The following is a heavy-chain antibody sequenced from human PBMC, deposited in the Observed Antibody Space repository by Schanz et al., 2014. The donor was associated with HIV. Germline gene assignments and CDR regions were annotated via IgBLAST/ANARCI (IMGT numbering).Heavy chain of an antibody. Sequence: EVQLLESGGGLVQPGGSLRLSCAASGFTFTNHALSWVRQAPGRGLEWVSTVIGSGVRTIYADSVKGRFTISRDNSKNTLYLQMNSLRAEDTAVYYCARDGHPVGVNWFDPWGQGTLVTVSS. CDR2: VIGSGVRT. CDR3: ARDGHPVGVNWFDP. V-gene: IGHV3-23*01. D-gene: IGHD1-26*01. CDR1: GFTFTNHA. J-gene: IGHJ5*02.